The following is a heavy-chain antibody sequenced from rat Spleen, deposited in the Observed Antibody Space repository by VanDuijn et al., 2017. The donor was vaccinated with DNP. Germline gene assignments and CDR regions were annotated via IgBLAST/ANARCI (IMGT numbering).Heavy chain of an antibody. V-gene: IGHV5S13*01. CDR2: ISPSGGGT. CDR1: GFSFSNSG. Sequence: EVQLVESGGGLVQPGGSLKLSCAASGFSFSNSGMHWIRQAPTKGLEWVTSISPSGGGTYYPDSVKGRFTISRDNSKNTQDLQMDSLRSEDTATYYCLKHWDAWGQGTSVTVSS. J-gene: IGHJ4*01. CDR3: LKHWDA.